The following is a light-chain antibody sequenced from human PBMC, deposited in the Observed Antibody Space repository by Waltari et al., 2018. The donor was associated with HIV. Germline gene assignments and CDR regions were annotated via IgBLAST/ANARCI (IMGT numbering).Light chain of an antibody. CDR3: AAWDDSLGVV. V-gene: IGLV1-47*01. J-gene: IGLJ2*01. CDR1: SSNIGSNY. Sequence: QSVLAQPPSASGTPGQRVIISCSGDSSNIGSNYVYWYQQLPGTDPKLLFYTNQPRHSALPVRFAGSKPGTSASVSISGLRSEDDADYYCAAWDDSLGVVFGGMTKLPVL. CDR2: TNQ.